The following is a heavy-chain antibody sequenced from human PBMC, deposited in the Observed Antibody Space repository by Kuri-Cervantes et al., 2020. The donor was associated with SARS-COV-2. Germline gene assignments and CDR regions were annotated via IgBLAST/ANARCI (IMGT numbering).Heavy chain of an antibody. CDR2: IIPIFGTA. V-gene: IGHV1-69*13. J-gene: IGHJ6*03. CDR3: ATSPPYYYYYMDA. CDR1: GGTFSSYA. Sequence: SVKVSCKASGGTFSSYAISWVRQAPGQGLEWMGGIIPIFGTANYAQKFQGRVTITADESTSTAYMELSSLRSEDTAVYYCATSPPYYYYYMDAWGKGTTVTVSS.